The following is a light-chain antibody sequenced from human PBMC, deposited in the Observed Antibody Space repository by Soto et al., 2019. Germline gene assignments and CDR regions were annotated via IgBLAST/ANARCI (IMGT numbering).Light chain of an antibody. V-gene: IGKV1-5*03. J-gene: IGKJ1*01. Sequence: DIQMTQSPSTLSASVGDRVTITCRASQSISSWLAWYQQKPGQAPKLLIYKASTLQSGVPSRFSGSGSGTEFTLAISSLHPDDSATYYCQQYNANWTFGQGTK. CDR2: KAS. CDR1: QSISSW. CDR3: QQYNANWT.